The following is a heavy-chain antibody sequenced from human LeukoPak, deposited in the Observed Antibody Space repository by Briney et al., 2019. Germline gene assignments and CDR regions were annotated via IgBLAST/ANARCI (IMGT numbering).Heavy chain of an antibody. CDR1: GFTFGDYA. Sequence: GGSLRLSCTASGFTFGDYAMTWFRQAPGKGLEWVGFIRSKAYGGTTEYAASVKGRFTISRDDSKSIAYVRMNSLKTEDTAVYYCTRARTGTTSPSDYWGQGNLVTVSS. CDR3: TRARTGTTSPSDY. CDR2: IRSKAYGGTT. J-gene: IGHJ4*02. D-gene: IGHD1-1*01. V-gene: IGHV3-49*03.